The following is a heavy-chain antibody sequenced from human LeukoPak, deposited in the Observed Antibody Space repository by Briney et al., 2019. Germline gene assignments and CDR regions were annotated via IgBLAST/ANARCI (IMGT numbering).Heavy chain of an antibody. CDR1: GDSVSSTY. CDR2: GHHSERS. D-gene: IGHD4-17*01. J-gene: IGHJ4*02. Sequence: SETLSLTCSVSGDSVSSTYWSWVRQPPGKGLEWIAYGHHSERSNYNPSLKSRVTISVDTSKNQFSLRLSSATAADTATYYCARHSLNNYGHYYWGQGTLVTVSS. CDR3: ARHSLNNYGHYY. V-gene: IGHV4-59*08.